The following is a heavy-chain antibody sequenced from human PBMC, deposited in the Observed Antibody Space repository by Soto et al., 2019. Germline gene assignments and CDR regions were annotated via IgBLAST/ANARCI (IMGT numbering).Heavy chain of an antibody. V-gene: IGHV4-34*01. CDR2: INHSGST. CDR3: ARVYYYDSSGYPAGFDY. J-gene: IGHJ4*02. D-gene: IGHD3-22*01. CDR1: GGSFSGYY. Sequence: KTSETLSLTCAVYGGSFSGYYWSWIRQPPGKGLEWIGEINHSGSTNYNPSLKSRVTISVDTSKNQFSLKLSSVTAADTAVYYCARVYYYDSSGYPAGFDYWGQGTLVTVSS.